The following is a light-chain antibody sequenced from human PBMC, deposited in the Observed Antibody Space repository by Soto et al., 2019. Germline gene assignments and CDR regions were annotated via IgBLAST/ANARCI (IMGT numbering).Light chain of an antibody. Sequence: EIVLTQSPGTLSLSPGERATLSCRASQSVSSSYLARYQQKPGQAPRLLIYGASSRATGIPARFSGSGSGTDFTLTISSLQPEDFATYYCQQSYSTPRTFGQGTKVDIK. J-gene: IGKJ1*01. V-gene: IGKV3-20*01. CDR2: GAS. CDR1: QSVSSSY. CDR3: QQSYSTPRT.